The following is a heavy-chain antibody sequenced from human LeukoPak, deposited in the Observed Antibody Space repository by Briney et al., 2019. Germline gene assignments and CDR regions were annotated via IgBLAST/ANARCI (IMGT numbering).Heavy chain of an antibody. CDR3: ARGGSSSKWLGYMDV. CDR2: IYYSGST. V-gene: IGHV4-39*07. D-gene: IGHD6-13*01. CDR1: GGSISSSSYY. Sequence: PSETLSLTCTVSGGSISSSSYYWGWIRQPPGKGLEWIGSIYYSGSTNYNPSLKSRVTISVDTSKNQFSLKLSSVTAADTAVYYCARGGSSSKWLGYMDVWGKGTTVTVSS. J-gene: IGHJ6*03.